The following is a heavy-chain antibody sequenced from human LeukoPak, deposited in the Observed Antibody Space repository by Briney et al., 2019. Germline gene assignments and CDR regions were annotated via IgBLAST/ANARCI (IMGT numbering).Heavy chain of an antibody. Sequence: SEALSLTCTVSGGSISSYYWSWIRPPPGKGRTWIGYIYYSGSTNYNPSLKSRVTISVDTSKNQFSLRLSSVTAADTAFYYCVRLPTGYPNWFDPWGPGTLVTVSS. CDR3: VRLPTGYPNWFDP. CDR2: IYYSGST. D-gene: IGHD3-9*01. V-gene: IGHV4-59*08. J-gene: IGHJ5*02. CDR1: GGSISSYY.